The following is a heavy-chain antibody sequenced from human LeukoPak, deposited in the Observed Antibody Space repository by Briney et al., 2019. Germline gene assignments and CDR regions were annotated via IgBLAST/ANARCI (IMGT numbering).Heavy chain of an antibody. CDR1: GFSFSVSW. CDR2: IRCDGSNK. Sequence: GCLRLSCAASGFSFSVSWMSWVRQAPGKGLEWVAFIRCDGSNKYYADSVKGRFTISRDNSKNTVYLQMNSLRDEDTAVYYCAGDGDGFDPWGQGTLVTVSS. D-gene: IGHD2-21*01. V-gene: IGHV3-30*02. J-gene: IGHJ5*02. CDR3: AGDGDGFDP.